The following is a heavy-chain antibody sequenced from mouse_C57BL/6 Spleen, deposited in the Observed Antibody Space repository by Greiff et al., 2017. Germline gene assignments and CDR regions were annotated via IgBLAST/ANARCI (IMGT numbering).Heavy chain of an antibody. D-gene: IGHD2-4*01. CDR1: GYSITSGYY. V-gene: IGHV3-6*01. J-gene: IGHJ3*01. Sequence: VQLQQSGPGLVKPSQSLSLTCSVTGYSITSGYYWNWIRQFPGNKLEWMGYISYDGSNNYNPSLKNRISITRDTSKNQFFLKLNSVTTEDTATYYCARYDYDSAWFAYWGQGTLVTVSA. CDR3: ARYDYDSAWFAY. CDR2: ISYDGSN.